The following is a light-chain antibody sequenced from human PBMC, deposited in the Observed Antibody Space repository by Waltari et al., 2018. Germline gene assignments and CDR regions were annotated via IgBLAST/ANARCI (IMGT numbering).Light chain of an antibody. Sequence: EIVLTQSPGTLSLSPGERATLSCRASQSVGSSLAWYQQKPGQAPRLLIYDASTRATGIPDRFSGSGSGTDFSLSISRLEPDDLAVYYCQHYVRLPVTFGQGTKVEFK. CDR2: DAS. CDR3: QHYVRLPVT. CDR1: QSVGSS. J-gene: IGKJ1*01. V-gene: IGKV3-20*01.